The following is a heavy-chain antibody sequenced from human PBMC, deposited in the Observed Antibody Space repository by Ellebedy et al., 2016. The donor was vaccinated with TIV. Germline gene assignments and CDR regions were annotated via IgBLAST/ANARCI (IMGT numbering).Heavy chain of an antibody. D-gene: IGHD1-26*01. CDR1: GYRFGNHW. CDR3: ARTEWDDRRLDP. Sequence: PGGSLRLSCQASGYRFGNHWIVWVRQVPGKGLEWVGLVNPVHSETRYSPAFRGQVTISADESLNTAYLHWTSLKASHSGTYYCARTEWDDRRLDPWGQGTQVDVSS. J-gene: IGHJ5*02. V-gene: IGHV5-51*01. CDR2: VNPVHSET.